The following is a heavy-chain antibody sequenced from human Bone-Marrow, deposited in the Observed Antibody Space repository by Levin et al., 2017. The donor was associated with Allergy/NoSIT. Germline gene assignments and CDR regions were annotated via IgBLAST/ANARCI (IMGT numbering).Heavy chain of an antibody. Sequence: GGSLRLSCAASGFTFSSYAMHWVRQAPGKGLEWVAVISYDGSNKYYADSVKGRFTISRDNSKNTLYLQMNSLRAEDTAVYYCARSGIAALRSSYFDYWGQGTLVTVSS. D-gene: IGHD3-10*01. V-gene: IGHV3-30*04. CDR1: GFTFSSYA. CDR2: ISYDGSNK. J-gene: IGHJ4*02. CDR3: ARSGIAALRSSYFDY.